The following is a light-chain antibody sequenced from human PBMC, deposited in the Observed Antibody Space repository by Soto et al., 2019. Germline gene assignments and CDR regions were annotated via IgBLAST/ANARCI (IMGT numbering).Light chain of an antibody. V-gene: IGKV1-5*01. J-gene: IGKJ2*01. CDR3: QQLKTYPRT. CDR1: QSISSW. CDR2: AAS. Sequence: DIQMTQSPSTLSASVGDRVTITCRASQSISSWLAWYQKKPGKAPKLLIFAASTLQSGVPSRFSGSGSGTEFTLTISSLQPEDFATYYCQQLKTYPRTFGQGTKLEIK.